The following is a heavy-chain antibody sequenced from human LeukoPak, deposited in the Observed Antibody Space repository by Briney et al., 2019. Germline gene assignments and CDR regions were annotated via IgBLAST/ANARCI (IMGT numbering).Heavy chain of an antibody. CDR1: GFTFSSYS. CDR2: ISSSSTYI. D-gene: IGHD1-26*01. J-gene: IGHJ4*02. Sequence: GGSLRLSCAASGFTFSSYSMNWVRQAPGKGLEWVSSISSSSTYIYYADSVKGRFTISRDNAKNSLYLQMNSLRAEDTAVYYCARDNKWELLGNFGYWGQGTLVTVSS. CDR3: ARDNKWELLGNFGY. V-gene: IGHV3-21*01.